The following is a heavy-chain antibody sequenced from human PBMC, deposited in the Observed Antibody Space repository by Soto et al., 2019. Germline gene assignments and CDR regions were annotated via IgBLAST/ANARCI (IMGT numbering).Heavy chain of an antibody. CDR3: ARDQEGGNSFFDY. CDR1: GGSISSGGYY. D-gene: IGHD2-21*02. Sequence: QVQLQESGPGLVKPSQTLSLTCTVSGGSISSGGYYWSWIRQHPGKGLEWIGYIYYSGSTYYNPSLKRRVTISVDTSKNQFSLKLSSVTAADTAVYYCARDQEGGNSFFDYWGQGTLVTVSS. V-gene: IGHV4-31*03. J-gene: IGHJ4*02. CDR2: IYYSGST.